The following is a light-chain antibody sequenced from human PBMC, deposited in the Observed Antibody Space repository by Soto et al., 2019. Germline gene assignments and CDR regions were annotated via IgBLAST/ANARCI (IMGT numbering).Light chain of an antibody. Sequence: SALTQPPSVSGAPGQRVTISCTGSSSNIGAGYDVHWYQQLPGTAPKLLIYGNNNRPSGVPDRFSGSKSGTSASLAITGLQAEDEAEFYCQSYDSSLSLYVFGTGTKVTVL. CDR3: QSYDSSLSLYV. CDR1: SSNIGAGYD. V-gene: IGLV1-40*01. CDR2: GNN. J-gene: IGLJ1*01.